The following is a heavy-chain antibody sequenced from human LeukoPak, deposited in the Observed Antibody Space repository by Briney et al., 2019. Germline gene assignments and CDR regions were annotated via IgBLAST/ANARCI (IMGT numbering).Heavy chain of an antibody. CDR2: IHSSGNT. CDR1: GDSISSSSYR. J-gene: IGHJ5*02. CDR3: ARDLGYSGFDWAP. V-gene: IGHV4-39*07. D-gene: IGHD5-12*01. Sequence: PSETLSLTCTVSGDSISSSSYRWGWIRQPPGKRLEWVGSIHSSGNTYYNPTLKSRVTISVDTSKNQFSLNLTSVTAADAAVYYCARDLGYSGFDWAPWGQGTLVTVSS.